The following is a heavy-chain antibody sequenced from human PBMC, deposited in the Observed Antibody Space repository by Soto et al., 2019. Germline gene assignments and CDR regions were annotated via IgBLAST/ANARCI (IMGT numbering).Heavy chain of an antibody. CDR1: GFTFSSHS. CDR2: ISYDGNIK. V-gene: IGHV3-30-3*01. CDR3: AREWSTSGDLDY. J-gene: IGHJ4*02. Sequence: QVQLVESGGGVVQPGMSLRLSCAASGFTFSSHSIQWVRQAPGKGLEWVAVISYDGNIKYYADSVRGRFTISRDNSKNTLYLQMNSLRPEDTAVNYCAREWSTSGDLDYWSQGTLVIVSS. D-gene: IGHD3-10*01.